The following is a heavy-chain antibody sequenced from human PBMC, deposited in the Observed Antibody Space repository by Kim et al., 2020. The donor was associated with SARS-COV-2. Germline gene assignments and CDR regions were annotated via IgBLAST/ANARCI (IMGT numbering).Heavy chain of an antibody. D-gene: IGHD2-15*01. V-gene: IGHV4-39*01. CDR1: GGSISTTSYY. J-gene: IGHJ4*02. CDR3: ATNYQDGSGHCY. CDR2: IYFAGST. Sequence: SETLSLTCTVSGGSISTTSYYWGWIRQPPGKGLVWIALIYFAGSTYYNPSLKRRFTISVDTSKTQLSLRLSSVTAADTAVYYCATNYQDGSGHCYWGQGTLVTVSS.